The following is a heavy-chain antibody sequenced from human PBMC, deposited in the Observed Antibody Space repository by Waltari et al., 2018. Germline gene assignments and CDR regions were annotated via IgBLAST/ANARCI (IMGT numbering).Heavy chain of an antibody. CDR2: IYTSGST. CDR1: GGSISSYY. J-gene: IGHJ4*02. CDR3: ARETTFPSLRFLEWLSYFDY. V-gene: IGHV4-4*07. Sequence: QVQLQESGPGLVKPSETLSLTCTVSGGSISSYYWSWLRQPAGQGLEWIGRIYTSGSTNYNPSLKSRVTMSVDTSKNQFSLKLSSVTAADTAVYYCARETTFPSLRFLEWLSYFDYWGQGTLVTVSS. D-gene: IGHD3-3*01.